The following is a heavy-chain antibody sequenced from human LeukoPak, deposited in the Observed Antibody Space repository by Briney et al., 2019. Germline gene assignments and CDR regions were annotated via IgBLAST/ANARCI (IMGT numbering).Heavy chain of an antibody. Sequence: KASETLSLTCTVSGYFISSGYYWGWIRQPPGKGLEWIGSIYHSGSTYYNPSLKSRVTISVDTSKNQFSLKLSSVTAADTAVYYCARDVVAAAGTWDYWGQGTLVTVSS. V-gene: IGHV4-38-2*02. CDR3: ARDVVAAAGTWDY. CDR2: IYHSGST. D-gene: IGHD6-13*01. J-gene: IGHJ4*02. CDR1: GYFISSGYY.